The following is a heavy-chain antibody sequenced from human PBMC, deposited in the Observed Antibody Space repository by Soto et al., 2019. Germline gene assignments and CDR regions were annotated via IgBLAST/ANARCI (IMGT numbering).Heavy chain of an antibody. Sequence: EVHLVDSGGGLVQPGGSLRLSCVASGITVSSYWMHWVRQGPGKGLVWVSRINRDGSSTNYADSVKGRFTISRDNAKNTLYLQMNSLRAEDTAVYYCAREAAVAGTVFDYWGQGILVTVSS. CDR1: GITVSSYW. J-gene: IGHJ4*02. V-gene: IGHV3-74*01. CDR3: AREAAVAGTVFDY. D-gene: IGHD6-19*01. CDR2: INRDGSST.